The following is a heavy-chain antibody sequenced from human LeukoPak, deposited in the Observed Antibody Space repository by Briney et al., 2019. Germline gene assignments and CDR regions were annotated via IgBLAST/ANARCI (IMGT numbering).Heavy chain of an antibody. CDR3: AKEGRSLQTY. Sequence: GGSLRLSCAVFGLTFKNSWMTWVRQAPGKGLEWVANIKEDGTETYYVDSVKGRFTISGDNAKNSLYLQMNSLRVEDTAVYYCAKEGRSLQTYWGQGTLVTVSS. D-gene: IGHD5-24*01. V-gene: IGHV3-7*03. CDR1: GLTFKNSW. CDR2: IKEDGTET. J-gene: IGHJ4*02.